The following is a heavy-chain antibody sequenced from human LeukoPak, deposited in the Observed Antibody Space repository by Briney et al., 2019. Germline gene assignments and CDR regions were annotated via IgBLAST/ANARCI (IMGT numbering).Heavy chain of an antibody. V-gene: IGHV4-39*01. J-gene: IGHJ4*02. Sequence: SETLSLTCTVSGGSISSSSYYWGWIRQPPGKGLEWIGSIYYSGSTYYNPSLKSRVTISVDTSKNQFSLKLSSVTAADTAVYYCARRRDGYNVIDYWGQGTLVTVSS. D-gene: IGHD5-24*01. CDR1: GGSISSSSYY. CDR2: IYYSGST. CDR3: ARRRDGYNVIDY.